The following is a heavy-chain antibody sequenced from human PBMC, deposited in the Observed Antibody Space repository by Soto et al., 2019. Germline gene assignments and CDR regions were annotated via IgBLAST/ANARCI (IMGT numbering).Heavy chain of an antibody. Sequence: RCTVYGDSISSYYWSWIRQPAGKGLEWIGRIYTSGSTNYNPSLKSRVTMSVDTSKSQFSLKLSSVTAADTAVYYCAIYSFGGHHHLISFRAQRSTDP. D-gene: IGHD3-10*01. CDR1: GDSISSYY. CDR2: IYTSGST. V-gene: IGHV4-4*07. J-gene: IGHJ5*02. CDR3: AIYSFGGHHHLISFRAQRSTDP.